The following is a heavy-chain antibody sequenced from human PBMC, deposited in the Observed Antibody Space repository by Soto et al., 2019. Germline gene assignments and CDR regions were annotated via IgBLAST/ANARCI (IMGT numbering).Heavy chain of an antibody. Sequence: SETLSLTCDVYGGSFSGYYWSWIRQPPGKGLEWIGEINHSGSTNYNPSLKSRVTISVDTSKKQFPLKLLFVTAAHTAVYYCARRIAARPAHPTWFDPCGEGPLVTVYS. CDR3: ARRIAARPAHPTWFDP. D-gene: IGHD6-6*01. CDR1: GGSFSGYY. V-gene: IGHV4-34*01. J-gene: IGHJ5*02. CDR2: INHSGST.